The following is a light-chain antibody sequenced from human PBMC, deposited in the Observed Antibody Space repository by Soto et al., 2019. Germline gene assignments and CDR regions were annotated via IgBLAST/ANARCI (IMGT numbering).Light chain of an antibody. CDR2: DAS. V-gene: IGKV1-5*01. CDR3: HRYNSYSPT. J-gene: IGKJ1*01. Sequence: DIQMTQSPSTLSTSVGDRVTITFRARQSISNWLAWYQQKPGKAPTVLLCDASTLASGIPSRLGGSGSGLEFTLTISGPQPDDFATNYCHRYNSYSPTFGQGTKVDIK. CDR1: QSISNW.